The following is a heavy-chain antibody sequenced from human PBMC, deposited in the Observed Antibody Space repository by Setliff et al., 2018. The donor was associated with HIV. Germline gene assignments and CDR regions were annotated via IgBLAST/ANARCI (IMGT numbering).Heavy chain of an antibody. CDR2: ISTYNGNT. CDR1: GYTFTSYG. D-gene: IGHD3-22*01. CDR3: ARLHYYDRSGLTVGAFDI. J-gene: IGHJ3*02. Sequence: ASVKVSCKASGYTFTSYGISWVRQAPGQGLEWMGWISTYNGNTNYAPKLQGRVTMTTDTSTSTAYMELRSLTSDDTAVYYCARLHYYDRSGLTVGAFDIWGQGTMVTVSS. V-gene: IGHV1-18*01.